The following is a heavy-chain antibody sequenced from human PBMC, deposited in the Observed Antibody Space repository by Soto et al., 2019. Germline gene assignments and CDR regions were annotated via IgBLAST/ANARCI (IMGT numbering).Heavy chain of an antibody. Sequence: QLQLQESGPGLLRPSETLSLTCTVSGGSIGSSSYYWGWIRQSPGKGLEWIGNIYYSGNTFYNPSLKSRVIISVDTSKNQFYLHLSSVTAADTAIFYCASIAAPGTTHFDFWGQGTLVTVSS. CDR3: ASIAAPGTTHFDF. D-gene: IGHD6-13*01. J-gene: IGHJ4*02. V-gene: IGHV4-39*01. CDR1: GGSIGSSSYY. CDR2: IYYSGNT.